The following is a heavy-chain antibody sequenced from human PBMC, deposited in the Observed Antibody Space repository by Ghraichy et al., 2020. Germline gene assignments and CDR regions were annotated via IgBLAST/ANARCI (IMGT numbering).Heavy chain of an antibody. J-gene: IGHJ4*02. CDR1: GGTVSNNY. CDR2: LYTDDTT. Sequence: GGSLRLSCAASGGTVSNNYMSWVRQAPGKGLEWVSVLYTDDTTYYADSVKGRFTISRDNSKKTLYLQMNNLRAEDTAVYYCGRSRGAMAEQVEYWGQGTLVTVSS. CDR3: GRSRGAMAEQVEY. D-gene: IGHD6-19*01. V-gene: IGHV3-66*01.